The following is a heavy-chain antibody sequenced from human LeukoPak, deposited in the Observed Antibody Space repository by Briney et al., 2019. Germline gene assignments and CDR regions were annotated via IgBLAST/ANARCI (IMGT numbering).Heavy chain of an antibody. CDR1: GGSISSYY. CDR2: IYYSGST. Sequence: PSETLSLTCTVSGGSISSYYWSWIRQPPGKGLEWIGYIYYSGSTNYNPSLKSRVTISVDTSKNQFSLKLSSVTAADTAVYYCAGTSRDGYNYSDYWGQGTLVTVSS. D-gene: IGHD5-24*01. CDR3: AGTSRDGYNYSDY. J-gene: IGHJ4*02. V-gene: IGHV4-59*01.